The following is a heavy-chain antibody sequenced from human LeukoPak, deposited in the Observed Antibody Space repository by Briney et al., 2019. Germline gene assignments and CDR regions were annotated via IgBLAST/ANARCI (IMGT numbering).Heavy chain of an antibody. D-gene: IGHD3-9*01. V-gene: IGHV1-2*02. CDR1: GYTFTGYY. J-gene: IGHJ3*02. CDR2: INPHSGGT. CDR3: ATATYYDILTGYLREAFDI. Sequence: ASVKVSCKASGYTFTGYYMHWVRQAPGQGLEWMGWINPHSGGTNYAQKFQGRVTMTRDTSISTAYMELSRLRSDDTAVYYCATATYYDILTGYLREAFDIWGQGTMVTVSS.